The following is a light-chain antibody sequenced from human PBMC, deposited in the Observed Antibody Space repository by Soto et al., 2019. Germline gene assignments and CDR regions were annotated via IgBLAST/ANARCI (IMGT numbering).Light chain of an antibody. V-gene: IGKV3-15*01. Sequence: EIVMTQSPATLSVSPGVRATLSCRASQSISTELAWYQQKPGQPPRLLIYSASNRATGVPARFTGSGSDSEFTLTISGLQSEDFAVYYCQQGHNSPLSFGRGTRLEI. CDR2: SAS. CDR1: QSISTE. J-gene: IGKJ2*01. CDR3: QQGHNSPLS.